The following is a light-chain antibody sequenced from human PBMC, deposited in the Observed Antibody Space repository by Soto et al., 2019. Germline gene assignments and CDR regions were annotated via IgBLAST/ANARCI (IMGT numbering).Light chain of an antibody. V-gene: IGKV1-5*03. Sequence: DIQMTQSPSTLSASVGDRVTITCRASQSINSWLAWYQQKPGRAPKLLIYKASGLESGVPSRFSGRGSGTEFTLTISSLQPDDFATYSCQQYKTYPWTFGQGTKVEI. J-gene: IGKJ1*01. CDR3: QQYKTYPWT. CDR2: KAS. CDR1: QSINSW.